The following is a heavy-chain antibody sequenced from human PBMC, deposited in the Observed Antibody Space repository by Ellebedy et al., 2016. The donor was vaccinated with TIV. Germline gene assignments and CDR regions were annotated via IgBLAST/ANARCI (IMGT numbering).Heavy chain of an antibody. CDR2: NNPSGST. CDR1: GGSITSSTYY. V-gene: IGHV4-39*07. Sequence: MPSETLSLTCTVSGGSITSSTYYWGWIRQPPGKGLEWIGANNPSGSTNYNSSLKSRVTISLDTSKNQFSLKLTSVTAADTAVYYCARAPAGTQQSPLDYWGQGTLVTVSS. CDR3: ARAPAGTQQSPLDY. D-gene: IGHD6-13*01. J-gene: IGHJ4*02.